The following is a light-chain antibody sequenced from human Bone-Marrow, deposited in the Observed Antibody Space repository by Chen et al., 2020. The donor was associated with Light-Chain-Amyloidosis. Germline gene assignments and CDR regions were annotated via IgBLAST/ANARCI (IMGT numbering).Light chain of an antibody. Sequence: EIVLTQSPGTLSLSPGEGANLSCRASQTISSNYLTWYQQKFGQAPRLLIYGSSSRATGIPDRFTGSGSGTDFTLTINRLEPEDFAMYYCQRYCTSPLTFGGGTKVEIK. V-gene: IGKV3-20*01. J-gene: IGKJ4*01. CDR2: GSS. CDR1: QTISSNY. CDR3: QRYCTSPLT.